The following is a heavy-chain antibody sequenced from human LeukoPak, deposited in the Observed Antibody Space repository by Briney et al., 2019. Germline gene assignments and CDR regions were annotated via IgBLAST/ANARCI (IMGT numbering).Heavy chain of an antibody. Sequence: GASVKVSCKTSGYTFTGYYMHWVRQAPGQGLEWMGWINPNSGGTNYAQKFQGRVTMTRDTSISTAYMELSRLRSDDAAVYYCARTGGRVPRYFDYWGQGTLVTVSS. CDR2: INPNSGGT. V-gene: IGHV1-2*02. D-gene: IGHD1-1*01. J-gene: IGHJ4*02. CDR3: ARTGGRVPRYFDY. CDR1: GYTFTGYY.